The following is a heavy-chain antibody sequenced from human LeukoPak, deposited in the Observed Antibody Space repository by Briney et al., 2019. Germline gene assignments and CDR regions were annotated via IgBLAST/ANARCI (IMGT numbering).Heavy chain of an antibody. CDR3: ARVRGSYSNGY. CDR1: GFTFSDYY. V-gene: IGHV3-11*04. Sequence: GGSLILSCAASGFTFSDYYMSWIRQAPGKGLEWVSYISSSGSTMYYANSVKGRFTISRDNAKNSLYLQMNSLRAEDTAVYYCARVRGSYSNGYWGQGTLVTVSS. J-gene: IGHJ4*02. D-gene: IGHD1-26*01. CDR2: ISSSGSTM.